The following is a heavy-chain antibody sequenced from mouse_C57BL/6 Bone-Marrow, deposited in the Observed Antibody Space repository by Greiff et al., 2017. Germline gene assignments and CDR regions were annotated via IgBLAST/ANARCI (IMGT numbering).Heavy chain of an antibody. J-gene: IGHJ4*01. V-gene: IGHV1-82*01. Sequence: QVQLQQSGPELVKPGASVKISCKASGYAFSSSWMNWVKQRPGKGLEWIGRIYPGDGDTNYNGKFKGKATLTADKSSSTAYMQLSSLTSEDSAVXFGARWFLRYSYAMDYWGQGTSVTVSS. CDR2: IYPGDGDT. D-gene: IGHD1-1*01. CDR3: ARWFLRYSYAMDY. CDR1: GYAFSSSW.